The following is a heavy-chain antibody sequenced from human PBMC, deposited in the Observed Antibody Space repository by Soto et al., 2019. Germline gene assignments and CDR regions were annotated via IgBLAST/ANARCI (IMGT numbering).Heavy chain of an antibody. V-gene: IGHV1-18*01. CDR1: GYTFATYG. CDR3: AREEPPGHFYYVMDV. Sequence: QVQLVQSGAEVKKPGASVKVSCKASGYTFATYGISWVRQAPGQGLEWMGWISAYTGNTNYAQKLQGRLSMTTDTSTTTAYMELRSLKSDDTAIYYCAREEPPGHFYYVMDVWGQGTTVTVSS. D-gene: IGHD1-26*01. CDR2: ISAYTGNT. J-gene: IGHJ6*02.